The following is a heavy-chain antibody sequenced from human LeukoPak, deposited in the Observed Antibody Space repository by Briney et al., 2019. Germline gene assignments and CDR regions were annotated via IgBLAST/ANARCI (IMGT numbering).Heavy chain of an antibody. CDR2: IIPIFGTA. V-gene: IGHV1-69*05. D-gene: IGHD5-18*01. Sequence: ASVKVSCKASGYTFTGYYMHWVRQAPGQGLEWMGRIIPIFGTANYAQKFQGRVTITTDESTSTAYMELSSLRSEDTAVYYCARQGYSYGYDYWGQGTLVTVSS. J-gene: IGHJ4*02. CDR3: ARQGYSYGYDY. CDR1: GYTFTGYY.